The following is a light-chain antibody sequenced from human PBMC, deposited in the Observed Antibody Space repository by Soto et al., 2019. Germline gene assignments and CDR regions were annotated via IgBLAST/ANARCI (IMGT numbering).Light chain of an antibody. V-gene: IGKV3-15*01. CDR1: QSVSNN. Sequence: EVVMTQSPATLSVSPGERATLSCRASQSVSNNLAWFQQKPGQAPRLLIYGASTRPTGSPARFSGSGSGTEFTLTISSLQSEDFAVYYCQQSNNWPFTFGPWTKVDIK. CDR2: GAS. CDR3: QQSNNWPFT. J-gene: IGKJ3*01.